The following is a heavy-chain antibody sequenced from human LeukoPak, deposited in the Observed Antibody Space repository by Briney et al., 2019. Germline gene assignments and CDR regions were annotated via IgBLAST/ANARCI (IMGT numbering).Heavy chain of an antibody. V-gene: IGHV4-34*01. D-gene: IGHD6-19*01. Sequence: KPSETLSRKCAVYGGSFSGYYWSRIPQPQGQGRVGSGEINQSGSTNYNPSLKSRVTISVDTSKNQFSLKLSSVTAADTAVYYCARGPARGIAVTRYWGQGTLVTVSS. CDR1: GGSFSGYY. J-gene: IGHJ4*02. CDR3: ARGPARGIAVTRY. CDR2: INQSGST.